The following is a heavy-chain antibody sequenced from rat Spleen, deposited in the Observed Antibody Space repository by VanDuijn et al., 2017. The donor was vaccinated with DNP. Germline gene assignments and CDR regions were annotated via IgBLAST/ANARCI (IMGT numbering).Heavy chain of an antibody. D-gene: IGHD1-12*01. CDR1: GFTFSDYN. J-gene: IGHJ2*01. V-gene: IGHV5-20*01. Sequence: EVQLVESGGGLVQPGRSLKLSCAATGFTFSDYNMAWVRQAPTKGLEWVASISYEGSRTYYQDSVKGRFTISRNNVNSILYLQMDSLRSEDTATYYCTTLNYYASLSGYFDYWGQGVMVTVSS. CDR3: TTLNYYASLSGYFDY. CDR2: ISYEGSRT.